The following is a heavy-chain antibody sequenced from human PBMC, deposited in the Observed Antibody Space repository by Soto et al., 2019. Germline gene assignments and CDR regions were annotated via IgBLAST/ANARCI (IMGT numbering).Heavy chain of an antibody. Sequence: ASVKVSCKASGYTFTSYAMHWVRQAPGQRLEWMGWINAGNGNTKYSQKFQGGVTITRDTSASTAYMELSSLRSEDTAVYYCARVPPFMVRDNDAFDIWGQGTMVTVSS. J-gene: IGHJ3*02. CDR3: ARVPPFMVRDNDAFDI. D-gene: IGHD3-10*01. CDR2: INAGNGNT. CDR1: GYTFTSYA. V-gene: IGHV1-3*01.